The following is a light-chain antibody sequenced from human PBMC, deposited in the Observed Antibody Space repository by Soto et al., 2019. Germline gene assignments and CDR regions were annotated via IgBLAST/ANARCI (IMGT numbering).Light chain of an antibody. CDR1: QSISSW. V-gene: IGKV1-5*01. CDR2: EAS. CDR3: QQFNSYPIT. Sequence: DIQMTQCPSTLSASVGDRVTITCRASQSISSWLAWYQQKPGKAPKLLIYEASNLESGVPSRFSGSGSGTEFTLTIGGLQPDDFATYYCQQFNSYPITFGQGTRLEIK. J-gene: IGKJ5*01.